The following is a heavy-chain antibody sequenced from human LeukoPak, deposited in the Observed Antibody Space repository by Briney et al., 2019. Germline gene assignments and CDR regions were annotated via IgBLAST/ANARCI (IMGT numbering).Heavy chain of an antibody. CDR2: INPSGGAT. Sequence: ASVKVSCKASGYTFTTYHVHWVRQAPGQGLEWMGMINPSGGATTYAQKFQGRVAMTRDTSTSTAYMELSRLRSEDTAVYYCARVIVKVDSSGYYSRYYFDYWGQGTLVTVSS. D-gene: IGHD3-22*01. V-gene: IGHV1-46*01. CDR1: GYTFTTYH. CDR3: ARVIVKVDSSGYYSRYYFDY. J-gene: IGHJ4*02.